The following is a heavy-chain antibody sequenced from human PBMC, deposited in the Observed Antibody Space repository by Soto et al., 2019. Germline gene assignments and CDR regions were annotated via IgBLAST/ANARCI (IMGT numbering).Heavy chain of an antibody. CDR3: AGVRGVNWFDP. V-gene: IGHV4-31*03. CDR1: GCSISSGGYY. Sequence: SETLSLTCTFSGCSISSGGYYWSWIRQHPGKGLEWIGYIYYSGSTYYNPSLKSRVTISVDTSKNQFSLKLSSVTAADTAVYYCAGVRGVNWFDPWGQGTLVTV. J-gene: IGHJ5*02. CDR2: IYYSGST. D-gene: IGHD3-10*01.